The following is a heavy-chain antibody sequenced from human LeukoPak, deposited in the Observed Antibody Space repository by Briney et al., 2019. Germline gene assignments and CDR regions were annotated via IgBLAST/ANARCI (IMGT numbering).Heavy chain of an antibody. CDR2: INPNSGGT. CDR3: ARDHPYCTNGVCYDDY. CDR1: GYTFTGYY. Sequence: ASVKVSCKASGYTFTGYYMHWVRQAPGQGLEWMGWINPNSGGTNYAQKFQGRVTLTRDTSISTAYMELSRLRSDDTAVYYCARDHPYCTNGVCYDDYWGQGTLATVSS. J-gene: IGHJ4*02. D-gene: IGHD2-8*01. V-gene: IGHV1-2*02.